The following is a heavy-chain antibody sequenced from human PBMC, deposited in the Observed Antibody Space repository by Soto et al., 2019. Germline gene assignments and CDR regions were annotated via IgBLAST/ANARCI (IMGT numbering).Heavy chain of an antibody. CDR3: ARDLGYALPDY. J-gene: IGHJ4*02. CDR1: GGTFSNYA. Sequence: GASVKVSCKASGGTFSNYAISWVRQAPGQGPEWMGWIIPIFGTSNYAQKFQGRVTITADESTSTAYMELSSLRSEDTAVYYCARDLGYALPDYWGQGTLVTVSS. CDR2: IIPIFGTS. D-gene: IGHD2-15*01. V-gene: IGHV1-69*13.